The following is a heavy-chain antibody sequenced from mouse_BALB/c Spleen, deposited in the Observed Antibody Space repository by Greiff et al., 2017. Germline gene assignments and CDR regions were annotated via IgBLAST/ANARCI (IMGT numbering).Heavy chain of an antibody. J-gene: IGHJ4*01. CDR3: TRSTDYYYGSSYAMDY. V-gene: IGHV1S81*02. CDR2: ISPGNGGT. CDR1: GYTFTSYY. D-gene: IGHD1-1*01. Sequence: QVQLQQPGAELVKPGASVKLSCKASGYTFTSYYMYWVKQRPGQGLEWIGGISPGNGGTNFNEKFKSKATLTVDKSSSTAYMQLSSLTSEDSAVYYCTRSTDYYYGSSYAMDYWGQGTSVTVSS.